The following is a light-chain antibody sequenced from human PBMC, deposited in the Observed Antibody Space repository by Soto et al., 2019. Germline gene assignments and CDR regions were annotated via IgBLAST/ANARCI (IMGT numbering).Light chain of an antibody. J-gene: IGLJ2*01. CDR1: SGSIASTY. Sequence: NFMLTQPHSVSESPGKTVTISCTRSSGSIASTYVQWYQQRPGSAPSTVIYEDNKRPSGVPDRFSGSIDGSSNSASLTISGLKTEDEADYYCQSYDSSNHVVFGGGTKVTVL. V-gene: IGLV6-57*04. CDR3: QSYDSSNHVV. CDR2: EDN.